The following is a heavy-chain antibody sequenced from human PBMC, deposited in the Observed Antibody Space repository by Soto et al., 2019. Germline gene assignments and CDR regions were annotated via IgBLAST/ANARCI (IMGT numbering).Heavy chain of an antibody. CDR2: MSYDGSNK. CDR3: VRDAGKYLAAAGTFRYYAMDV. D-gene: IGHD6-13*01. J-gene: IGHJ6*02. CDR1: GFTFSTYA. V-gene: IGHV3-30-3*01. Sequence: QVQLVESGGGVVQPGRSLRLSCAASGFTFSTYAMHWVRQAPGKGLEWVAVMSYDGSNKYYADSVKGRFTISRDNSKNTLYLQMNSLRAEDKAVYYCVRDAGKYLAAAGTFRYYAMDVWGLGTTVTVSS.